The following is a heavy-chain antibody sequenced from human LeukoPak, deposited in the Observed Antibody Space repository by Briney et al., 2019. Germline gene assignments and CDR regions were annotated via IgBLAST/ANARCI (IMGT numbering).Heavy chain of an antibody. V-gene: IGHV1-18*01. D-gene: IGHD4-17*01. CDR1: GYTCTTYG. CDR3: ARTVTTSSYYFDY. J-gene: IGHJ4*02. CDR2: ISGYDGNT. Sequence: ASVKVSCKASGYTCTTYGVSWVRQAPGQGLEGMGWISGYDGNTNYAQKLRGRVTMTTDTSTSTAYMDLRSLRSDDTALYYCARTVTTSSYYFDYWGQGTLVTVSS.